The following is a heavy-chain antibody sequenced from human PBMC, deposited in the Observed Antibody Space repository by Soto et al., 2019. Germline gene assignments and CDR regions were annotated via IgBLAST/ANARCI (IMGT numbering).Heavy chain of an antibody. CDR1: GFTFSSYS. Sequence: EVQLVESGGGLVQPGGSLRLSCAASGFTFSSYSMNWVRQAPGKGLEWVSYISSSSSTIYYADSVKGRFTISRDNAKISLYLQMNGLRAEDTAVYYCARGGGCSGGSCNFDYWGQGTLVTVSS. J-gene: IGHJ4*02. CDR2: ISSSSSTI. D-gene: IGHD2-15*01. CDR3: ARGGGCSGGSCNFDY. V-gene: IGHV3-48*01.